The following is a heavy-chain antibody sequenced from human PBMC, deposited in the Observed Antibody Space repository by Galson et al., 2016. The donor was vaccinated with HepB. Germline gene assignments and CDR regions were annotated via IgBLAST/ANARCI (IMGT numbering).Heavy chain of an antibody. V-gene: IGHV4-59*01. D-gene: IGHD5-12*01. CDR1: GGSISTYY. CDR2: IFYSGST. CDR3: ARHMSSDSGYDSFFDY. J-gene: IGHJ4*02. Sequence: SETLSLTCTVSGGSISTYYWSWIRQPPGKGLEWIGYIFYSGSTNYNPSLKSRVTISVDTSKNQFSLKLSSVTAADTAVYYCARHMSSDSGYDSFFDYWGQGTLVTVSS.